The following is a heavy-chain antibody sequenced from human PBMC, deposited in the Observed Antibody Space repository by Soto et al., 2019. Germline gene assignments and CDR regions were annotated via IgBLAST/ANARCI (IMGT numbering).Heavy chain of an antibody. Sequence: GGSLRLSCAASGFSFSGSAIHWVRQASGKGLEWFGRIRAKSNKYATLYAESLKGRSTISRDDSQSTAYLEMNSLKTDDTAVYYCNSASYYSSFWGQGTLGTVST. D-gene: IGHD1-26*01. V-gene: IGHV3-73*01. CDR3: NSASYYSSF. J-gene: IGHJ4*02. CDR1: GFSFSGSA. CDR2: IRAKSNKYAT.